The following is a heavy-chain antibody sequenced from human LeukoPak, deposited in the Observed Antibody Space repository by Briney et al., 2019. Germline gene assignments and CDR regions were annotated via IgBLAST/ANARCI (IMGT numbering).Heavy chain of an antibody. CDR3: ARAGYTSGWYGGNYYFDY. J-gene: IGHJ4*02. V-gene: IGHV4-59*01. CDR2: IFYDGST. Sequence: SETLSLTCTVSGGSLNDYYWSWIRQPPGKGLEWIGYIFYDGSTNYNPSLKSRVTISVDTSKSQFSLKLSSVTAADTAVYYCARAGYTSGWYGGNYYFDYWGQGTLVSVSS. CDR1: GGSLNDYY. D-gene: IGHD6-19*01.